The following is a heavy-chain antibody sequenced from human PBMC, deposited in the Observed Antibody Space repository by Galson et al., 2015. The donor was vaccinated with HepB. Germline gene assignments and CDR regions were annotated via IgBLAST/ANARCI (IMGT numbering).Heavy chain of an antibody. Sequence: SLRHSCAASGFTVSSNYMSWVRQAPGKGLEWVSLIYSDGRTFYANSVKGRFTISRDNSKNTLYLQMTSLRAEDTAVYYCARDYCSSATCPVDYWGQGALVTVSS. CDR3: ARDYCSSATCPVDY. CDR2: IYSDGRT. D-gene: IGHD2-2*01. CDR1: GFTVSSNY. J-gene: IGHJ4*02. V-gene: IGHV3-66*02.